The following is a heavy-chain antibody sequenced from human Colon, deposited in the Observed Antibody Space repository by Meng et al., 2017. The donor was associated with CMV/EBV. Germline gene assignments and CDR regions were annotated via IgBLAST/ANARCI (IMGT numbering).Heavy chain of an antibody. CDR3: ARGEPVVATTQDYFDY. Sequence: ASVKVSCKASGYTFTNYGINWVRQAPGQGLEWMGWINPNSGGTNYAQKFQGRVTMTRDTSISTAYMELSRLRSDDTAVYYCARGEPVVATTQDYFDYWGQGTLVTVSS. CDR1: GYTFTNYG. CDR2: INPNSGGT. D-gene: IGHD2-15*01. J-gene: IGHJ4*02. V-gene: IGHV1-2*02.